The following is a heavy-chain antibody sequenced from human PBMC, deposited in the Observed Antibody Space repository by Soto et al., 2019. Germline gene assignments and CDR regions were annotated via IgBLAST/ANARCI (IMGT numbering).Heavy chain of an antibody. J-gene: IGHJ4*02. D-gene: IGHD6-13*01. CDR3: AKRPLTAAGFDY. CDR2: ITGSGGGT. CDR1: GFTFSSAW. V-gene: IGHV3-23*01. Sequence: GGSLRLSCAASGFTFSSAWINWVRQAPGKRLEWVSVITGSGGGTYFVDFVKCLFTISRDNSKNTVYLQMNSLRAEDTAVYYCAKRPLTAAGFDYWGQVTLVTVSS.